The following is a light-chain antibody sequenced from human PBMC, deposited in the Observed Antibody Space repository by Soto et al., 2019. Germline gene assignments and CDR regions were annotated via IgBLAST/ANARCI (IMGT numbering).Light chain of an antibody. Sequence: QMTQSPSSLSASVGEKIIITCRASRDVGSDVSWYQQKPGQAPKLLIYAASNLYTGVPSRFSGSRTGTDFTLTISILQPEDFASYYCLQDYGDSWTFGQGTKVEIE. CDR1: RDVGSD. CDR3: LQDYGDSWT. CDR2: AAS. J-gene: IGKJ1*01. V-gene: IGKV1-6*01.